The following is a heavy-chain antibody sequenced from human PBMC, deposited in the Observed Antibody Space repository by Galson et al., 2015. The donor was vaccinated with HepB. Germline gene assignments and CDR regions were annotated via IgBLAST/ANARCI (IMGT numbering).Heavy chain of an antibody. V-gene: IGHV3-21*01. Sequence: SLRLSCAASGFTFSSYSMNWVRQAPGKGLEWVSSISSSSSYIYYADSVKGRFTISRDNAKNSLYLQMNSLRAEDTAVYYCARGGYDSSGYYYYYFDYWGQGTLVTVSS. CDR2: ISSSSSYI. D-gene: IGHD3-22*01. J-gene: IGHJ4*02. CDR3: ARGGYDSSGYYYYYFDY. CDR1: GFTFSSYS.